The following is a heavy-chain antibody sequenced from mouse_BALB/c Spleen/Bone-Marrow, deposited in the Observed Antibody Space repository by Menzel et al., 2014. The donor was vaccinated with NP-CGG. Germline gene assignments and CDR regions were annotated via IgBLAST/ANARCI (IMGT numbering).Heavy chain of an antibody. J-gene: IGHJ4*01. V-gene: IGHV1S81*02. CDR3: ARLLLRFYALDY. Sequence: QVQLQQSGAELVKPGASVKLSCKAPGYTFTSYWIHWVKQRPGQGLEWIGEINPSNGRTNYNEKFKSKATLTVDKSSSSAYMQLSSLTSEDSAVYYCARLLLRFYALDYWGQGTSVTVSS. CDR1: GYTFTSYW. D-gene: IGHD1-1*01. CDR2: INPSNGRT.